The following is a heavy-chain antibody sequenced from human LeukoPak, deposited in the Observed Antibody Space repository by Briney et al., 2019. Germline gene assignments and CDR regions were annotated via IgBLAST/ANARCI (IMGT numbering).Heavy chain of an antibody. V-gene: IGHV4-38-2*02. D-gene: IGHD6-25*01. Sequence: PSETLSLTCTVSGYSISSGYYWGWIRQPPGKGLEWIGSIYHSGSTYYNPSLKSRVTISVDTSKNQFSLKLNSVTAADTAVYYCARSSGWHLLLLDYWGQGTLVTVSS. J-gene: IGHJ4*02. CDR2: IYHSGST. CDR3: ARSSGWHLLLLDY. CDR1: GYSISSGYY.